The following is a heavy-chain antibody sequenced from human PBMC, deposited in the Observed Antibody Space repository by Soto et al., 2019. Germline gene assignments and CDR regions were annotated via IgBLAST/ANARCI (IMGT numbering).Heavy chain of an antibody. CDR1: GGSISRGDYY. D-gene: IGHD3-16*01. J-gene: IGHJ4*02. Sequence: PSETVSLTCNVSGGSISRGDYYWSWVRRPPGKGLEWIGYIYYSGTTYYNPSLKSRITISVDTSKSQFSLNLRSVTAADTATYFCASRIYDYVWGSYFDSWGQGTLVTVSS. CDR3: ASRIYDYVWGSYFDS. CDR2: IYYSGTT. V-gene: IGHV4-30-4*01.